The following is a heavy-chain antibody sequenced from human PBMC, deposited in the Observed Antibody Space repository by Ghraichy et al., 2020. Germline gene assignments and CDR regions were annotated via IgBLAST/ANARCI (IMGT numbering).Heavy chain of an antibody. V-gene: IGHV4-39*01. CDR2: IYYSGST. D-gene: IGHD6-19*01. J-gene: IGHJ5*02. Sequence: SETLSLTCTVSGGSISSSSYYWGWIRQPPGKGLEWIGSIYYSGSTYYNPSLKSRVTISVDTSKNQFSLKLSSVTAADTAVYYCAMIYSSGWYRPPPGWFDPWGQGTLVTVSS. CDR1: GGSISSSSYY. CDR3: AMIYSSGWYRPPPGWFDP.